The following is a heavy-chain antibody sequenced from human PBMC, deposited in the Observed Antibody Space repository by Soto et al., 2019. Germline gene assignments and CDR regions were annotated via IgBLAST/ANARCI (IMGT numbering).Heavy chain of an antibody. CDR2: IDWDDDK. J-gene: IGHJ4*02. CDR3: ARMGPNRYYFDY. V-gene: IGHV2-70*17. CDR1: GFSLSTSGMC. Sequence: SGPTLVNPTPTLTLTCTFSGFSLSTSGMCVSWIRQPPGKALEWLARIDWDDDKFYSTSLKTRLTISKDTSKNQVVLTLTNMDPVDTATYYCARMGPNRYYFDYWGQGTLVTVSS.